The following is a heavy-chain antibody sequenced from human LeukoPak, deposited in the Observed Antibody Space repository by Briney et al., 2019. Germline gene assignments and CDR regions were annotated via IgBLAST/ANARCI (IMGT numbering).Heavy chain of an antibody. CDR3: AELGITMIGGV. V-gene: IGHV3-30*04. J-gene: IGHJ6*03. CDR2: ISYDGSNK. CDR1: GFTFSSYA. D-gene: IGHD3-10*02. Sequence: GRSLRLSCAASGFTFSSYAMHWVRQAPGKGLEWVTIISYDGSNKYYADSVKGRFTISRDNSKNTLYLQMNSLRAEDTAVYYCAELGITMIGGVWGKGTTVTISS.